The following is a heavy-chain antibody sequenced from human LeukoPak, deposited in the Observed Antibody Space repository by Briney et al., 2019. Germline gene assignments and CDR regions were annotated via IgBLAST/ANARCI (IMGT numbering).Heavy chain of an antibody. CDR3: ARDAGGAWPFDY. D-gene: IGHD4-17*01. CDR1: GFACSNTG. V-gene: IGHV3-23*01. CDR2: ISPTGEGT. J-gene: IGHJ4*02. Sequence: GGSLRLFCPASGFACSNTGMTWVRQAPGRGLEWVSTISPTGEGTHYADSVKGRFTISRDNSKNTLSLEMNSLRADDTATYYCARDAGGAWPFDYWGQGTRVIVSS.